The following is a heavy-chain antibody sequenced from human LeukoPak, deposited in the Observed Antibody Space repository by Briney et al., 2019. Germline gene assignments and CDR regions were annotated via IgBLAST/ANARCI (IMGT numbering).Heavy chain of an antibody. Sequence: GGSLRLSCAASGLTFSSYGMHWVRQAPGKGLEWVAVISYDGSNKYYADSVKGRFTISRDNSKNTLYLQMNSLRAEDTAVYYCAKDRWQQLAIFDYWGQGTLVTVSS. CDR1: GLTFSSYG. J-gene: IGHJ4*02. CDR2: ISYDGSNK. D-gene: IGHD6-13*01. V-gene: IGHV3-30*18. CDR3: AKDRWQQLAIFDY.